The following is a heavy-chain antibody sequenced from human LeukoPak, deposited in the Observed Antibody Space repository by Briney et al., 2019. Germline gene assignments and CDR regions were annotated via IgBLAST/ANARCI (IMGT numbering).Heavy chain of an antibody. Sequence: GGSLRLSCAASGFTFSSYGMHWVRQAPGKGLEWVAVIWYDGSNKYYADSVKGRFTNSRDNSKNTLYLQMNSLRAEDTAVYYCARARYNWNDFDAFDIWGQGTMVTVSS. V-gene: IGHV3-33*01. CDR3: ARARYNWNDFDAFDI. J-gene: IGHJ3*02. CDR2: IWYDGSNK. CDR1: GFTFSSYG. D-gene: IGHD1-1*01.